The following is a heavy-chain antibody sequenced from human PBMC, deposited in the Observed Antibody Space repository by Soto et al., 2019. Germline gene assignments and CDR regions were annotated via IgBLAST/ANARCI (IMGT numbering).Heavy chain of an antibody. CDR1: GYTFTSYA. J-gene: IGHJ4*02. Sequence: QVQLVQSGAEVKKPGASVKVSCKASGYTFTSYAMHWVRQAPGQRLEWMGWINAGNGNTKYSQKFQGRVTITRDTSASTGYMELSSLRSEDTAVYYCARDPCITGCPAYWGQGTLVTVSS. CDR2: INAGNGNT. V-gene: IGHV1-3*01. CDR3: ARDPCITGCPAY. D-gene: IGHD2-2*01.